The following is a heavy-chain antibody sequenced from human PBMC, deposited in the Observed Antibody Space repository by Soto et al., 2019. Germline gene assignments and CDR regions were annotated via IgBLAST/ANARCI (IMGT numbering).Heavy chain of an antibody. CDR2: IYYSGSS. CDR1: GGSISSHY. CDR3: ARTISGYYFDY. D-gene: IGHD3-22*01. J-gene: IGHJ4*02. Sequence: SETLSLTCTVSGGSISSHYWSWIRQPPGKGLEWIGYIYYSGSSNYNPSLKSRVTISLDPSKNQFSLNLSSVTAADTAVYYCARTISGYYFDYWGQGTLVTVSS. V-gene: IGHV4-59*11.